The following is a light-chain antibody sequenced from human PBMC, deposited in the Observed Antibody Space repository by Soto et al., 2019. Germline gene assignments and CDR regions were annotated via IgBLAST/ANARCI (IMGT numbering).Light chain of an antibody. CDR3: TSYSGVNQVL. Sequence: QSALTQPPSASGSPGPSVTISCTGTSSDVGNYNYVSWYQQHPGKAPRLMIYQVNKRPSGVPDRFSGSKSGNTASLTVSGLQAEDEADYYCTSYSGVNQVLFGGGTKLTVL. CDR2: QVN. CDR1: SSDVGNYNY. J-gene: IGLJ3*02. V-gene: IGLV2-8*01.